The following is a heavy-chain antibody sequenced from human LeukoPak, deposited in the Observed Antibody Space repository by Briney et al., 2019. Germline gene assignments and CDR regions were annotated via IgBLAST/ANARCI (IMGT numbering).Heavy chain of an antibody. J-gene: IGHJ4*02. CDR3: ASNRYYPDY. Sequence: GGSLRLSCAASGFTFSSYAMSWVRQAPGKGLEWVANIKQDGSEKYYVDSVKGRFTISRDNAKNSLYLQMNSLRAEDTAVYYCASNRYYPDYWGQGTLVTVSS. CDR2: IKQDGSEK. CDR1: GFTFSSYA. V-gene: IGHV3-7*03. D-gene: IGHD3-16*02.